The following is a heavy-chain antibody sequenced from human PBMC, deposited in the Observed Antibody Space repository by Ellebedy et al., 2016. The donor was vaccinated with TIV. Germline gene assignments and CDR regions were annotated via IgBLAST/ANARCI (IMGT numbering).Heavy chain of an antibody. Sequence: SETLSLTCTVSGYSISSGYYWGWIRQPPGKGLEWLGSIYHSGSTYYNPSLKSRVTMSVDTSKNQFSLKLSSVTAAETAMYYCTRGGTSYSDYWGQGTLVTVSS. CDR2: IYHSGST. CDR1: GYSISSGYY. D-gene: IGHD1-1*01. J-gene: IGHJ4*02. V-gene: IGHV4-38-2*02. CDR3: TRGGTSYSDY.